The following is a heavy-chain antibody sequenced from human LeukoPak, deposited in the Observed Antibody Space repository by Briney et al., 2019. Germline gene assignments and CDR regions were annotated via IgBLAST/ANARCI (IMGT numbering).Heavy chain of an antibody. CDR2: IKQDGSEK. CDR1: GFTFSSYG. J-gene: IGHJ4*02. V-gene: IGHV3-7*04. Sequence: PGRSLRLSCAASGFTFSSYGMHWVRQAPGKGLEWVANIKQDGSEKYYVDSVKGRFTISRDNAKNSLFLQMNSLRAEDTAVYYCAGGGGWKPDYWGQGTLVTVSS. CDR3: AGGGGWKPDY. D-gene: IGHD2-15*01.